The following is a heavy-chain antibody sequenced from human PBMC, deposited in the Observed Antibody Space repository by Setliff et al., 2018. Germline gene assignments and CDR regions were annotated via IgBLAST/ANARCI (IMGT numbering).Heavy chain of an antibody. CDR3: ARYNSAAGSFDP. CDR1: GGSISPYF. Sequence: SETLSLTCTVSGGSISPYFWSWIRQPAGKGLQWIGRVYPTGSTNYDPDLRSRVTMSVDTSKNQFSLMLTSVTAADTAMYYCARYNSAAGSFDPWGQGTLVTVSS. D-gene: IGHD1-20*01. CDR2: VYPTGST. V-gene: IGHV4-4*07. J-gene: IGHJ5*02.